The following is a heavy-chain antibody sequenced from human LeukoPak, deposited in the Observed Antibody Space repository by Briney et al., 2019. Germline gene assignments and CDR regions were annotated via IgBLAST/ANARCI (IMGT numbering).Heavy chain of an antibody. J-gene: IGHJ6*03. Sequence: SVKVSCKASGGTFSSYAISWVRQAPGQGLEWMGGIIPIFGTANYAQKFQGRVTITADESTSTAYMELSSLRSEDTAVYYCARIVVVPAGRYYYMDVWGKGTTVTVSS. CDR3: ARIVVVPAGRYYYMDV. V-gene: IGHV1-69*13. D-gene: IGHD2-2*01. CDR1: GGTFSSYA. CDR2: IIPIFGTA.